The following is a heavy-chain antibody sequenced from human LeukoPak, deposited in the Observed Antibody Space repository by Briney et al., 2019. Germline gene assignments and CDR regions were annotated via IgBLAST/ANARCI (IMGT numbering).Heavy chain of an antibody. CDR1: GFTFSSYE. J-gene: IGHJ4*02. Sequence: PGGSLRLSCAASGFTFSSYEMNWVRQAPGKGLEWVSAINGSGGSTYYAASVKGRFTISRDNSKNTLYLQMNSLRAEDTAVYYCAVGAANFDYWGQGTLVTVSS. D-gene: IGHD1-26*01. V-gene: IGHV3-23*01. CDR3: AVGAANFDY. CDR2: INGSGGST.